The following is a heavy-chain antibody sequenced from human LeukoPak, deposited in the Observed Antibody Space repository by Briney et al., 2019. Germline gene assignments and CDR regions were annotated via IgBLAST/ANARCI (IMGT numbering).Heavy chain of an antibody. V-gene: IGHV3-11*04. CDR3: ARGRCSSTSCYFHYYYMDV. J-gene: IGHJ6*03. CDR1: GFTFSDYY. Sequence: PGGSLRLSCAASGFTFSDYYMSWIRQAPGKGLEWVSYISSSGSTIYYADSVKGRFTISRDNAKNSLYLQMNSLRAEDTAVYYCARGRCSSTSCYFHYYYMDVWGKGTTVTVSS. D-gene: IGHD2-2*01. CDR2: ISSSGSTI.